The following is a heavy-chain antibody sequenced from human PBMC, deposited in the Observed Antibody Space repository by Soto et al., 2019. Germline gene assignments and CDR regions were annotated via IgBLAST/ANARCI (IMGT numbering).Heavy chain of an antibody. D-gene: IGHD2-2*01. J-gene: IGHJ4*02. CDR1: GFTFSSYS. Sequence: GESLKISCSASGFTFSSYSMNWVRQAPGKGLEWVSYISSSSSTIYYADSVKGRFTISRDNAKNSLYLQMNSLRAEDTAVYYCARDLGYCSSTSCFWGQGTLVTVSS. CDR3: ARDLGYCSSTSCF. V-gene: IGHV3-48*01. CDR2: ISSSSSTI.